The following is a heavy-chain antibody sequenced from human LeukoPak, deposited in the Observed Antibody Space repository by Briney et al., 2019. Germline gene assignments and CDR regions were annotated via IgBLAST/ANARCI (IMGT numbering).Heavy chain of an antibody. J-gene: IGHJ4*02. V-gene: IGHV4-4*07. CDR2: IYTSGGT. Sequence: SETLSLTCTVSDGSISSYYWSWIRQPAGKGLEWIGRIYTSGGTNYNASLKSRVSMSVDTSKNQFSLKLSSVTAADTAVFYCARENSGSYREFDYWGQGTLVTVSS. CDR3: ARENSGSYREFDY. D-gene: IGHD1-26*01. CDR1: DGSISSYY.